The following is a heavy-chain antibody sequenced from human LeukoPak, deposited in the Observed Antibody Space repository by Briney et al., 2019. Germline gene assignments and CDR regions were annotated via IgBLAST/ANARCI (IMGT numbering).Heavy chain of an antibody. J-gene: IGHJ4*02. CDR2: IKQDGSEK. D-gene: IGHD3-10*01. Sequence: GGSLRLSCAASGFTFSSYWMSWVRQAPGKGLEWVANIKQDGSEKYYVDSVKGRFTISRDNAKNSLYLQMNSLRAEDTAVYYCARYSSGSRGCLDYWGQGTLVTVSS. V-gene: IGHV3-7*01. CDR1: GFTFSSYW. CDR3: ARYSSGSRGCLDY.